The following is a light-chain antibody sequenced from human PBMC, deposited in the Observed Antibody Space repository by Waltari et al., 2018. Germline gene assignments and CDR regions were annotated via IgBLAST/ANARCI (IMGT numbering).Light chain of an antibody. V-gene: IGLV2-23*01. CDR1: SSDAGSYTL. CDR2: ADS. J-gene: IGLJ2*01. CDR3: CSYAGSSTVK. Sequence: QSALTQPASVSGPPGQSITISCTGPSSDAGSYTLVSWYQQHPGKAPRLLIFADSNRPSGSSNRFSGSKSGNTASLTISGLQAEDEAAYYCCSYAGSSTVKFGEGTYLTVL.